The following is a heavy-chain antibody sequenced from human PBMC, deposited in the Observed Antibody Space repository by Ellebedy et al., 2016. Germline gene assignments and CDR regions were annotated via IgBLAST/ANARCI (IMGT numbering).Heavy chain of an antibody. Sequence: GESLKISCAASGFTVSSNYMSWVRQAPGKGLEWVSYISSSSTIYYADSVKGRFTISRDNAKNSLYLQMNSLRDEDTAVYYCARETVKCLDYWGQGTLVTVSS. CDR2: ISSSSTI. CDR3: ARETVKCLDY. V-gene: IGHV3-69-1*01. D-gene: IGHD4-17*01. J-gene: IGHJ4*02. CDR1: GFTVSSNY.